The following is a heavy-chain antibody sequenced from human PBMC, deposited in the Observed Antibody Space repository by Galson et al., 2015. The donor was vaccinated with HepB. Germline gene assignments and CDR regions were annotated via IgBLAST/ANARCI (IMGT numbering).Heavy chain of an antibody. CDR3: VAIAAGG. CDR1: GFTVRTNY. CDR2: IYNGGYT. J-gene: IGHJ4*02. Sequence: SLRLSCAVSGFTVRTNYMSWVRQAPGKGLEWVSVIYNGGYTYYTDSVKGRFTISRADLTNMLYLQMNSLKTEDTAVYFCVAIAAGGWGQGTLVTVSS. D-gene: IGHD6-13*01. V-gene: IGHV3-66*01.